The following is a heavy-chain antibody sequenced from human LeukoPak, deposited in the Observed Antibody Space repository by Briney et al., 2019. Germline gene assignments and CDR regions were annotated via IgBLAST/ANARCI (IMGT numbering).Heavy chain of an antibody. CDR1: GFTFGDYA. CDR3: TSCSSTSCYGFDY. V-gene: IGHV3-49*04. CDR2: IRSKAYGGTT. J-gene: IGHJ4*02. D-gene: IGHD2-2*01. Sequence: GGSLRLSCTASGFTFGDYAMSWVRQAPGKGLEWVGFIRSKAYGGTTEYAASVKGRFTISRDDSKSIAYLQMNSLKTEDTAVYYCTSCSSTSCYGFDYWGQGTLVTVSS.